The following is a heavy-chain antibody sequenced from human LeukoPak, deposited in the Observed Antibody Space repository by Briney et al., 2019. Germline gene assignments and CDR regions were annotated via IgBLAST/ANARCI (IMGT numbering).Heavy chain of an antibody. J-gene: IGHJ4*02. Sequence: SQTLSLTCTVSGGSISSGGYYWSWIRQHPGKGLEWIGYIYYSGSTYYNPSLKSRVTISVDTSKNKFSMKLSSVTAADTAVYYCARNDWIQLWLVFEYWGQGTLVTVSS. V-gene: IGHV4-31*03. CDR1: GGSISSGGYY. CDR2: IYYSGST. CDR3: ARNDWIQLWLVFEY. D-gene: IGHD5-18*01.